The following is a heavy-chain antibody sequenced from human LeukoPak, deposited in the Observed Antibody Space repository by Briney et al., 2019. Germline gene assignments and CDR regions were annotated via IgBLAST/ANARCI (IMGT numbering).Heavy chain of an antibody. CDR2: ISYDGSNK. J-gene: IGHJ4*02. D-gene: IGHD5-12*01. CDR1: GFTFSSYG. V-gene: IGHV3-30*18. Sequence: GGSLRLSCAASGFTFSSYGMHWVRQAPGKGLEWVAVISYDGSNKYYADSVKGRFTISRDNSKNTLYPQMNSLRAEDTAVYYCAKGYSRVATSIDYWGQGTLVTVSS. CDR3: AKGYSRVATSIDY.